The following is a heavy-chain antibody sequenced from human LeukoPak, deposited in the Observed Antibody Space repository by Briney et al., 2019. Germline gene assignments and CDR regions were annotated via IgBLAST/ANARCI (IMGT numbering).Heavy chain of an antibody. V-gene: IGHV3-66*01. Sequence: GGPLRLSCAASGFTVSSNYMSWVRQAPGKGLEWVSVIYSGGSTYYADSVKGRFTISRDNSKNTLYLQMNSLRAEDTAVYYCARGVGDSYVDYWGQGTLVTVSS. CDR2: IYSGGST. J-gene: IGHJ4*02. CDR1: GFTVSSNY. CDR3: ARGVGDSYVDY. D-gene: IGHD3-16*01.